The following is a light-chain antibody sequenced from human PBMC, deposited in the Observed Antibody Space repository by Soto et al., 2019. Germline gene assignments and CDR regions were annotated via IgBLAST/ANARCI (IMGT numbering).Light chain of an antibody. J-gene: IGKJ4*01. CDR2: DAS. Sequence: DTQMTQSPCSLSASVGDRVTITCQASQDISNHLNWYQQKPGKAPNLLIYDASNLQTGVPSRFSGSGSGTDFTFTISSLQPDDFATYFCQQYDNLPLTFGGGTKVELK. CDR3: QQYDNLPLT. CDR1: QDISNH. V-gene: IGKV1-33*01.